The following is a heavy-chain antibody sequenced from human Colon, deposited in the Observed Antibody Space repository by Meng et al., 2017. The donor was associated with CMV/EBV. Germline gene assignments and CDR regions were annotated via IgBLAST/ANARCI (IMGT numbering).Heavy chain of an antibody. Sequence: FALSDYWMSWVGQARGKGLVWVSRVKSDGSERDYGDYVKGQFAITRDNAKNTVYLQMSSLRVEDTAIYYCARMGYFDSSGYYGYLQKWGQGTLVTVSS. V-gene: IGHV3-74*01. CDR2: VKSDGSER. CDR3: ARMGYFDSSGYYGYLQK. CDR1: FALSDYW. J-gene: IGHJ1*01. D-gene: IGHD3-22*01.